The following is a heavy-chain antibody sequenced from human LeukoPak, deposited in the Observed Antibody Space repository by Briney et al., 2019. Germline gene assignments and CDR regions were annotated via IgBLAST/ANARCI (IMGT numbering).Heavy chain of an antibody. CDR3: ARTDYGDYENLDYWDY. D-gene: IGHD4-17*01. CDR2: ISAYNGNT. J-gene: IGHJ4*02. Sequence: ASVKVSCKASGYTFTSYGISWVRQAPGQGLEWMGWISAYNGNTNYAQKLQGRVTMTTDTSTSTAYMELKSLRSDDTAVYYCARTDYGDYENLDYWDYWGQGTLVTVSS. V-gene: IGHV1-18*01. CDR1: GYTFTSYG.